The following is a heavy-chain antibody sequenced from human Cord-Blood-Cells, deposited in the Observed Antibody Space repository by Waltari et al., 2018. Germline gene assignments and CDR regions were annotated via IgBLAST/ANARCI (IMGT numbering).Heavy chain of an antibody. D-gene: IGHD2-21*01. J-gene: IGHJ4*02. CDR3: ASQPYCGGDCYHTFDY. CDR1: GGTFSSYA. V-gene: IGHV1-69*01. Sequence: QVQLVQSGAEVKKPGSSVKVSCKASGGTFSSYAISWVRQAPGQGLEWMGGISPIFGTANYAQKFQGRVTITADESTSTAYMELSSLRSEDTAVYYCASQPYCGGDCYHTFDYWGQGTLVTVSS. CDR2: ISPIFGTA.